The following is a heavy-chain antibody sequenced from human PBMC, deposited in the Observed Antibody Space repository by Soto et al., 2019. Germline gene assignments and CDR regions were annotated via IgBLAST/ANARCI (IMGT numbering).Heavy chain of an antibody. CDR3: ARVTCSSTSCHNWFYP. CDR1: GGSISSGGYS. V-gene: IGHV4-30-2*01. J-gene: IGHJ5*02. CDR2: IYHSGST. D-gene: IGHD2-2*01. Sequence: NPSETLSLTCAVSGGSISSGGYSWSWIRQPPGKGLEWIGYIYHSGSTYYNPSLKSRVTISVDRSKNQFSLKLSSVTAADTAVYYCARVTCSSTSCHNWFYPWGQGTLVTVSS.